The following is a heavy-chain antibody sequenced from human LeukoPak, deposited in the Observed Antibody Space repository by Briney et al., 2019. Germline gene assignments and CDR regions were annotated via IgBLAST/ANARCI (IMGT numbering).Heavy chain of an antibody. CDR3: AKPAYYDFWSGYYRDGFYFDY. Sequence: AGGSLRLSCAASGFTFSSYGMHWVRQAPGKGLEWVSAISGSGGSTYYADSVKGRFTISRDNSKNTLYLQMNSLRAEDTAVYYCAKPAYYDFWSGYYRDGFYFDYWGQGTLVTVSS. CDR2: ISGSGGST. CDR1: GFTFSSYG. J-gene: IGHJ4*02. V-gene: IGHV3-23*01. D-gene: IGHD3-3*01.